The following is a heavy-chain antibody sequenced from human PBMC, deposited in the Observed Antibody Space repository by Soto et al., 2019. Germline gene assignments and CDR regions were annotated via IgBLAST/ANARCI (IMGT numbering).Heavy chain of an antibody. Sequence: EVQLVESGGVVVQPGGSLRLSCAASGFTFDDYTMHWVRQVPGKGLEWVSLISWDGGSTYYADSVKGRFTTSRDNSKNSLYLQMNSLRTEDTALYYCAKDSLPYDSSAYYFDYWGQGTLVTVSS. CDR3: AKDSLPYDSSAYYFDY. V-gene: IGHV3-43*01. CDR1: GFTFDDYT. D-gene: IGHD3-22*01. CDR2: ISWDGGST. J-gene: IGHJ4*02.